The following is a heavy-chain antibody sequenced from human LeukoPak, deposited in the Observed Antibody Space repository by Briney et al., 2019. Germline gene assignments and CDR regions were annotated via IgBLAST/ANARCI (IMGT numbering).Heavy chain of an antibody. CDR3: AKSAKPIAAVYDY. D-gene: IGHD6-13*01. CDR1: GFTFSSYA. Sequence: PGGSLRLSCAASGFTFSSYAMSWVRQAPGKGLEWVSAMSGSGGSTYYAASVKGRFTISRDNAKNTLYLQMNSLRDEDTAVYYCAKSAKPIAAVYDYWGQGTLVTVSS. V-gene: IGHV3-23*01. CDR2: MSGSGGST. J-gene: IGHJ4*02.